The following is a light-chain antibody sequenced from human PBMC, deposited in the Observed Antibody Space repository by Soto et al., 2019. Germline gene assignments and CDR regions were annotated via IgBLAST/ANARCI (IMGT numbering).Light chain of an antibody. CDR2: KAS. V-gene: IGKV1-5*03. CDR3: QQYDTYWT. J-gene: IGKJ1*01. Sequence: DIQMTQSPSTLSASVGDRVIITCRASESISNWLAWYQQKPGKAPNLLIYKASSLKSGVPLRFSGSGSGTEFTLTINSLQPDDFATYYCQQYDTYWTFGQGTKVYIK. CDR1: ESISNW.